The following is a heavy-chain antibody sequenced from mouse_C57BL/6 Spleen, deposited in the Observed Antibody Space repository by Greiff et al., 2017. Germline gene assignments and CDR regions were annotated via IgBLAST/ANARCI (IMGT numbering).Heavy chain of an antibody. Sequence: EVQLQESGPELVKPGASVKIPCKASGYTFTDYNMDWVKQSHGKSLEWIGDINPNNGGTIYNQKFKGKATLTVDKSSSTAYMELRSLTSEDTAVYYCARSGYYGRSWYFDVWGTGTTVTVSS. CDR1: GYTFTDYN. V-gene: IGHV1-18*01. D-gene: IGHD1-1*01. J-gene: IGHJ1*03. CDR3: ARSGYYGRSWYFDV. CDR2: INPNNGGT.